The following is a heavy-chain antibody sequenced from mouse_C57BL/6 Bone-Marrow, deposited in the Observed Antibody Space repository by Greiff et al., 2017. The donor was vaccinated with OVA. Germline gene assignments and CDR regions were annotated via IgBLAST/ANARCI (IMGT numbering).Heavy chain of an antibody. D-gene: IGHD1-1*01. J-gene: IGHJ4*01. CDR1: GYTFTGYW. CDR2: ILPGSGRT. V-gene: IGHV1-9*01. Sequence: QVQLKQSGAELMKPGASVKLSCKATGYTFTGYWIEWVKQRPGHGLEWIGEILPGSGRTNYNEKFKGKDTFTAATSSNTAYMQLSSLTTEDSAIYYCARETVVAIYYAMDYWGQGTSVTVSS. CDR3: ARETVVAIYYAMDY.